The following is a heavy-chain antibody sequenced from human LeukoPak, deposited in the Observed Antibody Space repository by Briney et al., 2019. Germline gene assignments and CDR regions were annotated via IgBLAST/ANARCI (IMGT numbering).Heavy chain of an antibody. V-gene: IGHV3-23*01. D-gene: IGHD3-3*01. CDR2: ISGSGGST. J-gene: IGHJ6*02. CDR1: GFTFSSYA. Sequence: GGSLRRSCAASGFTFSSYAMSWVRQAPGKGLEWVSAISGSGGSTYYADSVKGRFTISRDNSKNTLYLQMNSLRAEDTAVYYCAKSVGRFLEWLDNYYYYYYGMDVWGQGTTVTVSS. CDR3: AKSVGRFLEWLDNYYYYYYGMDV.